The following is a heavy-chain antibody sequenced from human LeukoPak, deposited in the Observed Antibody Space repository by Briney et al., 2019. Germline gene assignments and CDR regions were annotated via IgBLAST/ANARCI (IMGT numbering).Heavy chain of an antibody. J-gene: IGHJ5*02. Sequence: SETLSLTCTVSGGSISSYYWSWLRQPPGKGLEWIGYIYYSGNTNYNPSLESRVTISVDTSKNQISLKLRTVTAADTAVYYCARGRFSSVWFDPWGQGTLVTVSS. V-gene: IGHV4-59*08. CDR3: ARGRFSSVWFDP. CDR1: GGSISSYY. CDR2: IYYSGNT. D-gene: IGHD3-3*01.